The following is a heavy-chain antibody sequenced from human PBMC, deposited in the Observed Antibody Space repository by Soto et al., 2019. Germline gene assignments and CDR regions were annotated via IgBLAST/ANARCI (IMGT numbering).Heavy chain of an antibody. CDR1: GFTVSSNY. D-gene: IGHD3-22*01. Sequence: VQLVESGGGLIQPGGSLRLSCAASGFTVSSNYMSWVRQAPGKGLEWVSVIYSGGSTYYADSVKGRFTISRDNSKNTLYLQMNSLRAEDTAVYYCASALYYYDSSGYYSFDYWGQGTLVTVSS. V-gene: IGHV3-53*01. J-gene: IGHJ4*02. CDR2: IYSGGST. CDR3: ASALYYYDSSGYYSFDY.